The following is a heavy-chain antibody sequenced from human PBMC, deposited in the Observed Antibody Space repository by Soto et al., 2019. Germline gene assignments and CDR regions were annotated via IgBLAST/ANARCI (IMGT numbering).Heavy chain of an antibody. V-gene: IGHV1-18*01. Sequence: QVHLVQSGAEVKKPGASVKVSCKGSGYAFTTYGITWVRQAPGQGLEWMGWISAPNGNTNYAQKLQGRVTVTRDTSTSTAYMELRRLRSDDTAVYYCERGRYGDYWGQGALVTVSS. CDR1: GYAFTTYG. D-gene: IGHD1-1*01. CDR3: ERGRYGDY. CDR2: ISAPNGNT. J-gene: IGHJ4*02.